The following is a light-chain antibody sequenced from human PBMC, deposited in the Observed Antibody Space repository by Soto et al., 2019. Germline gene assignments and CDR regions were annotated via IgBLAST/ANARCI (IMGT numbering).Light chain of an antibody. V-gene: IGLV1-40*01. CDR1: TSNIGAGYD. J-gene: IGLJ3*02. CDR3: QSFNTNLRGSV. CDR2: GNN. Sequence: QPVLTRPPSVSGAPGQRVTISCTGTTSNIGAGYDVHWYHQPPGASPKLLISGNNTRPSGVPDRFSGSRAGTSASLANTGIQAEDEADDYCQSFNTNLRGSVFGGGTQLTFL.